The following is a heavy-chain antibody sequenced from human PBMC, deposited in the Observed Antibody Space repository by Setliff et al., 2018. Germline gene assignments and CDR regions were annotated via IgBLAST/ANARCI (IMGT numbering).Heavy chain of an antibody. CDR2: IYHSGST. CDR3: ARHVVTMVRAHFDY. D-gene: IGHD3-10*01. CDR1: GYSLSSGYY. V-gene: IGHV4-38-2*01. J-gene: IGHJ4*02. Sequence: SETLSLTCAVSGYSLSSGYYWGWIRQPPGKGLAWIGSIYHSGSTYYNPSLKSRVTISVDTSKNQFSLKLNSVTAADTAVYYCARHVVTMVRAHFDYWGQGTLVTVSS.